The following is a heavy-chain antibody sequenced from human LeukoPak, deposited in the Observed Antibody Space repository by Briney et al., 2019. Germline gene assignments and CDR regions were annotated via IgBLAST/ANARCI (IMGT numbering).Heavy chain of an antibody. D-gene: IGHD6-19*01. Sequence: PGGSPRLSCAASGFTFSSYAMSWVRQAPGKGLEWVSVISGSGDNTYYADSVEGRFTISRDNSKNTLYLQMNSLRAEDTAVYYCAKEGGSGWSYDYWGQGTLVTVSS. J-gene: IGHJ4*02. CDR2: ISGSGDNT. CDR3: AKEGGSGWSYDY. CDR1: GFTFSSYA. V-gene: IGHV3-23*01.